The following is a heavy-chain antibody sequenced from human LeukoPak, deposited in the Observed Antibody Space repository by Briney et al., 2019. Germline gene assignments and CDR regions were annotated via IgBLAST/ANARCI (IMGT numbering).Heavy chain of an antibody. CDR2: ISHRGST. CDR1: GYSISNGYY. CDR3: ARGAEYYAIWGGCAGYSDY. D-gene: IGHD3/OR15-3a*01. J-gene: IGHJ4*02. Sequence: PSETLSLTCTVSGYSISNGYYWGWIRQPPGKGLEWVGSISHRGSTYYNPSLRSRLTISLDRSKQKFSLKLTSVTAADTVVYFCARGAEYYAIWGGCAGYSDYWGQGISVTVSS. V-gene: IGHV4-38-2*02.